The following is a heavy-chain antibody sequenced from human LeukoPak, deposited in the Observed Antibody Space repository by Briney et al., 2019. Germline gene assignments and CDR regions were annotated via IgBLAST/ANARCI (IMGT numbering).Heavy chain of an antibody. CDR2: ISAYTGNT. D-gene: IGHD5-18*01. CDR1: GYTFTSYG. CDR3: ARVLSTVGYSYGEGPTFFDY. V-gene: IGHV1-18*01. Sequence: ASVKVSCKASGYTFTSYGISWVRQAPGQGLEWMGWISAYTGNTNYAQKLQGRVTMTTDTSTSTAYMELRSLRSDDTAVYYCARVLSTVGYSYGEGPTFFDYWGQGTLVTVSS. J-gene: IGHJ4*02.